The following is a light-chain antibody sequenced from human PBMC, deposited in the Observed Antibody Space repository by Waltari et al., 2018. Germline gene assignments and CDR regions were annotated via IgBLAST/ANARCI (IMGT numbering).Light chain of an antibody. CDR1: QNIGTR. V-gene: IGKV6-21*01. CDR3: HQSGDLPYT. J-gene: IGKJ2*01. CDR2: HSS. Sequence: EIILTQSPDFQSATPEEKVTITCRASQNIGTRLHWYQQKPRQSSKLLVKHSSQTVSGVPSRFSGSGSGTDFTLTIDGLETGDFATYFCHQSGDLPYTFGQGSKV.